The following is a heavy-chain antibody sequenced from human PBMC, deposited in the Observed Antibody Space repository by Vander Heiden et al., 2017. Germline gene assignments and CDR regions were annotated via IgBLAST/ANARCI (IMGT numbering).Heavy chain of an antibody. V-gene: IGHV6-1*01. CDR3: ARMAVAGDFDY. J-gene: IGHJ4*02. CDR2: TYYRSKWQN. Sequence: QVQLRQSGPGLVKPSQTLSLTCAISGDSDSSNSAAWHWLRKSPSRGLEWLGRTYYRSKWQNDYALSVKSRVTVNPDTSKNQFSLQLMFVTPDDTAVYYCARMAVAGDFDYWGQGTLVTVSS. D-gene: IGHD6-19*01. CDR1: GDSDSSNSAA.